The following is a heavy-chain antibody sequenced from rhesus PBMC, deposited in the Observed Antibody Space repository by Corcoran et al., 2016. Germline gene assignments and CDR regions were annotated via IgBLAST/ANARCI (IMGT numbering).Heavy chain of an antibody. Sequence: VQLVQSGAEVKKPGATVKTSCKASGYSCTDHYMNWVRQALGTGLEWMEGVDPDDGEADYAKKFQDRVNITADISTDTAYMELSSLRSEDTAVYYCASGWVRVGLDYWGQGVLVTVSS. V-gene: IGHV1-111*02. CDR1: GYSCTDHY. J-gene: IGHJ4*01. CDR2: VDPDDGEA. CDR3: ASGWVRVGLDY. D-gene: IGHD2-21*01.